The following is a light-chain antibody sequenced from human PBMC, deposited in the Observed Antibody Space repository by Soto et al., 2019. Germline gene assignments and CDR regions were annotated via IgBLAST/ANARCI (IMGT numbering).Light chain of an antibody. CDR3: SSYTSSSTRV. CDR1: SSDVGGYKY. J-gene: IGLJ1*01. V-gene: IGLV2-14*03. CDR2: DIR. Sequence: QSALTQPASVSGSPGQSITIACTGTSSDVGGYKYVSWYQQHPGKAPKLMIYDIRNGPSGVSNRFSGSKSGNTASLTISGLKAEDEADYYCSSYTSSSTRVFGTGTKVTVL.